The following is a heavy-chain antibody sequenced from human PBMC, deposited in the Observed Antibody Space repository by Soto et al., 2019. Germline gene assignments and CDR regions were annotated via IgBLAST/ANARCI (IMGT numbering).Heavy chain of an antibody. D-gene: IGHD4-17*01. CDR1: GFTFASYA. CDR3: AKDAVPGDGVWLMDH. J-gene: IGHJ4*02. CDR2: LYGHSGGI. V-gene: IGHV3-23*01. Sequence: EVQLLESGGGLVQPGGSLRLSCAASGFTFASYAMTWVRQAPGKGLESVAGLYGHSGGIQYSDSVKGRFTISRDKSKNIVYLQMNSLRVEDTAVYFCAKDAVPGDGVWLMDHWGQGTLVTVSS.